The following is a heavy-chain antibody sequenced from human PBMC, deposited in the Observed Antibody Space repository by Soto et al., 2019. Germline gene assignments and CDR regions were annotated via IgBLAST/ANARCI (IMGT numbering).Heavy chain of an antibody. CDR1: GFTFSSYA. D-gene: IGHD3-3*01. J-gene: IGHJ6*02. CDR3: AKYLSPPNYDFWSGYPGRMDV. V-gene: IGHV3-23*01. Sequence: GGSLRLSCAASGFTFSSYAMSWVRQAPGKGLEWVSAISGSGGSTYYADSVKGRFTISRDNSKNTLYLQMNSLRAEDTAVYYCAKYLSPPNYDFWSGYPGRMDVWGQGTTVTVSS. CDR2: ISGSGGST.